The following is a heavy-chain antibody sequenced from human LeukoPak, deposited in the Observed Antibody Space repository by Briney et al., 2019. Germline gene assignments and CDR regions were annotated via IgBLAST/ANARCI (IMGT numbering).Heavy chain of an antibody. D-gene: IGHD5-18*01. Sequence: ASVKVSCKASGGTFSSYAISWVRQAPGQGLEWMGRIIPILGIANYAQKFQGRVTITADKSTSTAYMELSSLRSEDTAVYYCARGYSYGYAPYWGQGTLVTVSS. CDR1: GGTFSSYA. V-gene: IGHV1-69*04. CDR3: ARGYSYGYAPY. CDR2: IIPILGIA. J-gene: IGHJ4*02.